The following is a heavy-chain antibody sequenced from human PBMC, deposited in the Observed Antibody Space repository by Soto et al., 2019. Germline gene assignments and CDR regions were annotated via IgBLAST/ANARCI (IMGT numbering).Heavy chain of an antibody. J-gene: IGHJ6*02. CDR3: AKKNYDSSGYSDV. Sequence: VQLLESGGGLIQPGGSLRLSCAASGFTFSSFAMSWVRQAPGNGLEWVSIISGTGDNTYYADSVKVRFTISRDNSKNTVYLQMNRLRAEDTAVYYCAKKNYDSSGYSDVWGQGTTVTVSS. CDR1: GFTFSSFA. D-gene: IGHD3-22*01. CDR2: ISGTGDNT. V-gene: IGHV3-23*01.